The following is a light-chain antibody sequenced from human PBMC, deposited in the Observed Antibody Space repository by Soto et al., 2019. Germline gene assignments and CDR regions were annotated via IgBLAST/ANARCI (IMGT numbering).Light chain of an antibody. V-gene: IGKV3-15*01. CDR2: GAS. Sequence: EVVVTQSPATLSVSPGERATLSCRASQSVSSNLAWYQQKPGQAPRLLIYGASTRATGIPARFSGSGSGTEFTLTISSLQSEEFAVYYCHQYDNWPKTFGQGTRLEIK. CDR1: QSVSSN. CDR3: HQYDNWPKT. J-gene: IGKJ5*01.